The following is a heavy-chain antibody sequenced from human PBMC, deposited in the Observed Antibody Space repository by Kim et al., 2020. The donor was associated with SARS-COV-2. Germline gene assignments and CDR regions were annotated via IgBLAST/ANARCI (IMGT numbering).Heavy chain of an antibody. CDR1: GFTLSSYW. Sequence: GGSLRLSCGVSGFTLSSYWMHWVRQAPGKGLVWVSRINSDGSSTSHADSVKDRFTISRDNAKNTVYLQMNSLRVEDTAVYYCARAMVSTVTGLDWWGQGTQVTVSS. CDR2: INSDGSST. D-gene: IGHD4-17*01. V-gene: IGHV3-74*01. CDR3: ARAMVSTVTGLDW. J-gene: IGHJ4*02.